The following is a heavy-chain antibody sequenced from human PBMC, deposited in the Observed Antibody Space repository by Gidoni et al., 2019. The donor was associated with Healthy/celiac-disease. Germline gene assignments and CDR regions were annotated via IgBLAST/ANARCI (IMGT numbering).Heavy chain of an antibody. CDR3: AKAITMVRGAEWGYFDY. CDR2: ISGSGGST. Sequence: EVQLLESGGGLVQPGGSLRLSCAASGFTFSSYAMSWVRPAPGKGLEWVSAISGSGGSTHYADSVKGRFTISRDNSKNTLYLQMNSLRAEDTAVYYCAKAITMVRGAEWGYFDYWGQGTLVTVSS. J-gene: IGHJ4*02. CDR1: GFTFSSYA. D-gene: IGHD3-10*01. V-gene: IGHV3-23*01.